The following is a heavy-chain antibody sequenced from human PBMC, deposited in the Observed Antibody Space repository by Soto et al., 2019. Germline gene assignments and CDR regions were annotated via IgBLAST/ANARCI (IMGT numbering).Heavy chain of an antibody. D-gene: IGHD1-26*01. V-gene: IGHV3-9*01. CDR1: GFTFDDYA. CDR2: ISWNSGSI. Sequence: EVQLVESGGGLVQPGRSLRLSCAASGFTFDDYAMHWVRQAPGKGLEWVSGISWNSGSIGYADSVKGRFTISRDNAKNSVYLQMNSLRVEDTAFDYCEKDKGGKEFDYWGQGPLVTVSS. J-gene: IGHJ4*02. CDR3: EKDKGGKEFDY.